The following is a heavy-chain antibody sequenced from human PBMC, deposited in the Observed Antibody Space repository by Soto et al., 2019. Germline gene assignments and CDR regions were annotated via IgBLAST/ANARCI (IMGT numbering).Heavy chain of an antibody. D-gene: IGHD6-6*01. V-gene: IGHV3-30*18. J-gene: IGHJ6*02. CDR3: AKLYSSSDGYYYGMDV. CDR1: GFTFSSYG. CDR2: ISYDGSNK. Sequence: GGSLRLSCAASGFTFSSYGMHWVRQAPGKGLEWVAVISYDGSNKYYADSVKGRFTISRDNSKNTLYLQMNSLRAEDTAVYYCAKLYSSSDGYYYGMDVWGQGTTVTVSS.